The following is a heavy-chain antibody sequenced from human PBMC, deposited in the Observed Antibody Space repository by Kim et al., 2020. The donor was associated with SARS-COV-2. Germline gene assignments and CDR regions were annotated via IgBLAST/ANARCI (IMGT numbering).Heavy chain of an antibody. CDR1: GYSFTSYW. V-gene: IGHV5-51*01. D-gene: IGHD3-3*01. CDR2: IYPGDSDT. J-gene: IGHJ5*02. Sequence: GESLKISCKGSGYSFTSYWIGWVRQMPGKGLEWMGIIYPGDSDTRYSPSFQGQVTISADKSISTAYLQWSSLKASDTAMYYCARRVGHDFWSGYYEGGNWFDPWGQGTLVTVSS. CDR3: ARRVGHDFWSGYYEGGNWFDP.